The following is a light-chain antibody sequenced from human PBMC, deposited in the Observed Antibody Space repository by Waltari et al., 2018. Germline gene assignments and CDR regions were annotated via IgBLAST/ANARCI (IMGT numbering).Light chain of an antibody. CDR2: QNN. V-gene: IGLV3-1*01. Sequence: SYEVTQPHSVSVSPGQSASITCSGERLGDKYVAWYQQKSGQTPLMVIFQNNRRPSGIPWRFSGSNSGDTATLAVRGTQAVDEADYYCQAWEGTTAAVFGGGTKLTVL. J-gene: IGLJ2*01. CDR1: RLGDKY. CDR3: QAWEGTTAAV.